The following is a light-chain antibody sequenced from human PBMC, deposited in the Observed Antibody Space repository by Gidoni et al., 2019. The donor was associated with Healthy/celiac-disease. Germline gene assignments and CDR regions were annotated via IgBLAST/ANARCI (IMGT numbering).Light chain of an antibody. CDR3: QQYGSSPRT. CDR2: GAS. CDR1: QIVSSSY. Sequence: EIVLTQSPGTLSLSPGERATLPCRASQIVSSSYLAWYQQKPGQAPRLLIYGASSRATGIPDRCSGSGSGTEFTLTISRLEPEDFAVYYCQQYGSSPRTFGQGTKVEIK. J-gene: IGKJ1*01. V-gene: IGKV3-20*01.